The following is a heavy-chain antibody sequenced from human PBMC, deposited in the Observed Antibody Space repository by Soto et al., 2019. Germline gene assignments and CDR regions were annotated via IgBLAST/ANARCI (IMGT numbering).Heavy chain of an antibody. J-gene: IGHJ6*02. D-gene: IGHD4-4*01. CDR3: ARGKMTTVTLYYYYGMDV. Sequence: SVKVSCKASGGTFSSYAISWVRQAPGQGLEWMGGIIPIFGTANYAQKFQGRVTITADASTSTAYMELSSLRSEDTAVYYCARGKMTTVTLYYYYGMDVWGQGTTVTGSS. V-gene: IGHV1-69*13. CDR2: IIPIFGTA. CDR1: GGTFSSYA.